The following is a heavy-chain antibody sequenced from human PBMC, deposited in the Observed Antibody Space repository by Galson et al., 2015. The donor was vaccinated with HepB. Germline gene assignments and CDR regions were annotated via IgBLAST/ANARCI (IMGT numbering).Heavy chain of an antibody. V-gene: IGHV3-23*01. D-gene: IGHD4-11*01. Sequence: SLRLSCAASGFTLNTYTMNWVRQAPGKGLEWVSAISSSGGSTYYADSVKGRFTISRDSSKNTLYLQMNSLRAGDTAVYYCAKVVTTAIYFDYWGQGTLVTVSS. CDR1: GFTLNTYT. CDR2: ISSSGGST. J-gene: IGHJ4*02. CDR3: AKVVTTAIYFDY.